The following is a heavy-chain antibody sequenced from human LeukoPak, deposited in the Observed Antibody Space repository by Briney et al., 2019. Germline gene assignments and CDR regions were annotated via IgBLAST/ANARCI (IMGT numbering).Heavy chain of an antibody. V-gene: IGHV3-23*01. CDR2: ISGSGGSA. J-gene: IGHJ6*02. CDR1: GFTLSSYG. CDR3: AKPTATTPYYYGMDV. Sequence: GGSLRLSCAASGFTLSSYGMSWVRQAPGKGLEWVSVISGSGGSADFADSVKGRFTISRDNSKNTLYLQMNSLRAEDRAVYYCAKPTATTPYYYGMDVWGQGTTVTVSS. D-gene: IGHD4-11*01.